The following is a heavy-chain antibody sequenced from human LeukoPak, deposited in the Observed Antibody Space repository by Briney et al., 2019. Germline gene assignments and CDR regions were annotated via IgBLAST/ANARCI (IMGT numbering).Heavy chain of an antibody. CDR3: ARDPTIFGVVMDV. CDR2: ISSSGSTI. J-gene: IGHJ6*04. CDR1: GFTSSSYE. D-gene: IGHD3-3*01. V-gene: IGHV3-48*03. Sequence: GGSLRLSCAASGFTSSSYEMNWVRQAPGKGLEWGSYISSSGSTIYYADSVKGRFTFSKDNAKNSRYLQRNGLRAAGTAVYYCARDPTIFGVVMDVWGKGTPVTVSP.